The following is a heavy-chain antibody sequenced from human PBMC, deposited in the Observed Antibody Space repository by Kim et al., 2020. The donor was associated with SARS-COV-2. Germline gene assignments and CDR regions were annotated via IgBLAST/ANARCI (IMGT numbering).Heavy chain of an antibody. D-gene: IGHD3-10*01. V-gene: IGHV3-11*05. CDR2: INSRSYT. Sequence: GGSLRLSCAASGFTFSDYYMNWIRQAPGKGLEWVSYINSRSYTNYADSVRGRFTISRDNAKNSLYLQMNSLRADDTAVYYCARGLRPDYWGQGTLPTVS. CDR1: GFTFSDYY. CDR3: ARGLRPDY. J-gene: IGHJ4*02.